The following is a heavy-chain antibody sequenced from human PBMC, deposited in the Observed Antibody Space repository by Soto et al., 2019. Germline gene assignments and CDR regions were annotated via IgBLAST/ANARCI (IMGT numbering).Heavy chain of an antibody. CDR3: ARGFILVPAATRDYYYYGMDV. CDR1: GGSISSYY. D-gene: IGHD2-2*01. Sequence: PSETLSLTCTGSGGSISSYYWSWIRQPPGKGLEWIGYIYYSGSTNYNPSLKSRVTISVDTSKNQFSLKLSSVTAADTAVYYCARGFILVPAATRDYYYYGMDVWGQGTTVTVS. V-gene: IGHV4-59*01. CDR2: IYYSGST. J-gene: IGHJ6*02.